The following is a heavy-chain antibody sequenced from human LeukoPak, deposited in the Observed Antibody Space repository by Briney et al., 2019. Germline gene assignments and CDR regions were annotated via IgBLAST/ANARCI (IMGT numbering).Heavy chain of an antibody. J-gene: IGHJ4*02. CDR2: IYTSGST. Sequence: SSQTLSLTCTVSGASISSGSYYWSWLRQPAGKGLEWIERIYTSGSTNYNPSLKSRFTISVDTSKNQFSLKLSSVTAADTAVYYCARDDSSSSMFNYWGQGTLVTVSS. CDR1: GASISSGSYY. CDR3: ARDDSSSSMFNY. D-gene: IGHD6-6*01. V-gene: IGHV4-61*02.